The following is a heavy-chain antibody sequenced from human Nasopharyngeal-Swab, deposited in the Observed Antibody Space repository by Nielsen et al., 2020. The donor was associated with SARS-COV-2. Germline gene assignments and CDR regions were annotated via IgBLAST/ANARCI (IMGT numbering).Heavy chain of an antibody. Sequence: SETLSLTCTVSGGSISSNYWSWIRQSPGKGLEGIAYMYYSGSANYNPSLKSRVTISVDMSKNQFSLKLSSVTAADTAVYYCATGIAGTMDVWGQGTTVTVSS. J-gene: IGHJ6*02. CDR1: GGSISSNY. CDR2: MYYSGSA. CDR3: ATGIAGTMDV. V-gene: IGHV4-59*01. D-gene: IGHD1-14*01.